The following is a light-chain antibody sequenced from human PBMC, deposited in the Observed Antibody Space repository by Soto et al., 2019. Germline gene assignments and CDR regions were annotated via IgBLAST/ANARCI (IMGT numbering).Light chain of an antibody. CDR2: DDD. Sequence: QSVLTQPPSVSEAPGQMVTISCSGSSSNIGGNSVSWYQQLPGTAPKLLIYDDDKRPSGIPDRFSGSKSGTSATLGITGFQTGDEADYYCGSWDSSLSAYVFGTGTKVPS. CDR3: GSWDSSLSAYV. J-gene: IGLJ1*01. V-gene: IGLV1-51*01. CDR1: SSNIGGNS.